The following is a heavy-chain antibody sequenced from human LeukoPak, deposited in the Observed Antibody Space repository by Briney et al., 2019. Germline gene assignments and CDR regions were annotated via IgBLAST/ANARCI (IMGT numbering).Heavy chain of an antibody. V-gene: IGHV3-23*01. CDR3: AKDSRYYDILTGWSY. J-gene: IGHJ4*02. D-gene: IGHD3-9*01. CDR2: ISGSGGST. Sequence: GGSLRLSCAASGFTFSSYGMSWVRQAPGKGLEWVSAISGSGGSTHYADSVKGRFTISRDNSKNTLYLQMNSLRAEDTAVYYCAKDSRYYDILTGWSYWGQGTLVTVSS. CDR1: GFTFSSYG.